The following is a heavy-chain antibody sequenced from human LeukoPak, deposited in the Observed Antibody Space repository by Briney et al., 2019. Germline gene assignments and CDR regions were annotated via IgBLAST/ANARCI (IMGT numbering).Heavy chain of an antibody. J-gene: IGHJ5*02. V-gene: IGHV4-61*02. CDR1: GGSISSGSYY. CDR3: ARGSRGVVAAVHWFDP. Sequence: PSETLSLTCTVSGGSISSGSYYWSWIRQHAGKGLEWIGRIYTSGSTNYNPSLKSRVTISVDTSKNQFSLKLSSVTAADTAVYYCARGSRGVVAAVHWFDPWGQGTLVTVSS. D-gene: IGHD2-15*01. CDR2: IYTSGST.